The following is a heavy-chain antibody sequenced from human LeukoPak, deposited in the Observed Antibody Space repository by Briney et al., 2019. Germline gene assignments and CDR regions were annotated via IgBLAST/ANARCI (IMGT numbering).Heavy chain of an antibody. CDR1: GGSFSGYY. J-gene: IGHJ6*03. Sequence: KPSETLSLTCAVYGGSFSGYYWSWIRQPPGKGLEWIGEINHSGSTNYNPSLKSRVTISVDTSKNQFSLKLSSVTAADTAVYYCARRSITMVRGVSYYMDVWGKGTTVTISS. CDR3: ARRSITMVRGVSYYMDV. V-gene: IGHV4-34*01. D-gene: IGHD3-10*01. CDR2: INHSGST.